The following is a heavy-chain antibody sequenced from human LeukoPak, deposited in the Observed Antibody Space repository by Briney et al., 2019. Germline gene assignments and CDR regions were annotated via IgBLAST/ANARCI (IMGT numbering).Heavy chain of an antibody. CDR2: ISSSSSYI. CDR3: ARDRRPSSWLGVGP. J-gene: IGHJ5*02. Sequence: GGSLRLSCAASGFTFSSYSMNWVRQAPGKGLEWVSSISSSSSYIYYADSVKGRFTISRDNAKNSLYLQMNSLRAGDTAVYYCARDRRPSSWLGVGPWGQGTLVTVSS. V-gene: IGHV3-21*01. CDR1: GFTFSSYS. D-gene: IGHD6-13*01.